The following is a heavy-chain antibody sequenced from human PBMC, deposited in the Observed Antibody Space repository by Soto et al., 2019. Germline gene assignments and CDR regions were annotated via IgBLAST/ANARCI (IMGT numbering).Heavy chain of an antibody. CDR1: GGSISSYY. D-gene: IGHD2-15*01. V-gene: IGHV4-59*01. CDR3: ASRGRRYYGMDV. Sequence: LSLTCTVSGGSISSYYWSWIRQPPGRGLEWIGCTYYGGNTNYNPSLKSRVTISVDTSKNQFSLKLNSLTAADTAVYYCASRGRRYYGMDVWGQGTTVTVSS. J-gene: IGHJ6*02. CDR2: TYYGGNT.